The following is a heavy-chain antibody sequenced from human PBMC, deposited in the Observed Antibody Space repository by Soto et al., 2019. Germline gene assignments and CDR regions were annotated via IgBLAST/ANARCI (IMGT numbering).Heavy chain of an antibody. V-gene: IGHV3-30*18. Sequence: GGSLRLSCAASGFTFSSYGMHWVRQAPGKGLEWVAVISYDGSNKYYADSVKGRFTISRDNSKNTLYLQMNSLRAEDTAVYYCAKDEGRFLEWPMGVVDVWGQGTTVTVSS. J-gene: IGHJ6*02. CDR2: ISYDGSNK. CDR3: AKDEGRFLEWPMGVVDV. D-gene: IGHD3-3*01. CDR1: GFTFSSYG.